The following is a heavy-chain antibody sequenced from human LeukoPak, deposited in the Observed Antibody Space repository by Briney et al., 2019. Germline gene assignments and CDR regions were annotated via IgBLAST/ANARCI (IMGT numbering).Heavy chain of an antibody. V-gene: IGHV1-2*02. Sequence: ASVKVSCKASGYTFTGYYMHWVRQAPGQGLEWMGWINRNSGGTNYAQKFHGRDTMTMDTSISTAYMELSRLRSDDTAVYYCARDCSSTSCYCYWGQGTLVTVSS. CDR1: GYTFTGYY. CDR2: INRNSGGT. CDR3: ARDCSSTSCYCY. D-gene: IGHD2-2*01. J-gene: IGHJ4*02.